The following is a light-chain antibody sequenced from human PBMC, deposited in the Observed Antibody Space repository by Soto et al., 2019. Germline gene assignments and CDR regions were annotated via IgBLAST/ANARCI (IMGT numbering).Light chain of an antibody. CDR1: QSVSSSY. CDR2: GAS. CDR3: EQTGSTPHA. J-gene: IGKJ5*01. V-gene: IGKV3-20*01. Sequence: EIVMTQSPATLSVSPGERATLSCRASQSVSSSYLAWYQQKPGQAPRLLIYGASSRATGIPDRFSGSGSGTDFTLTISRLEPEDVGVYYCEQTGSTPHAFGQGTRLEIK.